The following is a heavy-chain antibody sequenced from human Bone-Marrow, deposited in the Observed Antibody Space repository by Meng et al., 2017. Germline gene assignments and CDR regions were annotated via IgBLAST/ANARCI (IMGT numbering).Heavy chain of an antibody. CDR3: ARATGSYYNPTLYFDY. V-gene: IGHV4-39*07. J-gene: IGHJ4*02. Sequence: SETLSLTCTVSGGSISSSSYYWGWIRQPPGKGLEWIGSIYYSGSTYYNPSLKSRVTISVDTSKNQFSLKLSSVTAADTAVYYCARATGSYYNPTLYFDYWGQGTLVT. D-gene: IGHD3-10*01. CDR2: IYYSGST. CDR1: GGSISSSSYY.